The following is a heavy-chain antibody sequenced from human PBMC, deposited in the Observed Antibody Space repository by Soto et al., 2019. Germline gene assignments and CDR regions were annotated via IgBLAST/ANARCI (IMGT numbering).Heavy chain of an antibody. J-gene: IGHJ3*02. D-gene: IGHD1-26*01. CDR1: GYTFTSYY. Sequence: ASVKVSCKASGYTFTSYYMHWVRQAPGQGLEWMGIINPSGSSTSYAQKFQGRVTMTRDTSTSTVYMELSSLRSEDTAVYYCARDYSGSYSVPDAFDIWGQGTMVTVSS. V-gene: IGHV1-46*01. CDR2: INPSGSST. CDR3: ARDYSGSYSVPDAFDI.